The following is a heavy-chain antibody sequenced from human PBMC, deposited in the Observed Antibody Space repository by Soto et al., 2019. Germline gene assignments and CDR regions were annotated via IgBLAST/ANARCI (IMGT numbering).Heavy chain of an antibody. D-gene: IGHD3-16*01. Sequence: GGSLRLSCAASGLTFSSYAMSWVRQAPGKGLDWVSAISGSGGSTYYADSVKGRFTISRDNSKNTLYLQMNSLRAGDTAVYYCAKGRPVTFYYYYGMDVWAQGTTVTVYS. CDR2: ISGSGGST. J-gene: IGHJ6*02. V-gene: IGHV3-23*01. CDR3: AKGRPVTFYYYYGMDV. CDR1: GLTFSSYA.